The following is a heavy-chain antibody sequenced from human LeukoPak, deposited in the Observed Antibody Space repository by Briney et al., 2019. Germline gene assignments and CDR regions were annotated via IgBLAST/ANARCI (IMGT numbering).Heavy chain of an antibody. CDR3: ARGENSSGWYFDAFDI. J-gene: IGHJ3*02. CDR2: INPNSGGT. Sequence: GASVKVSCKASGGTFSSYGISWVRQAPGQGLEWMGWINPNSGGTNYAQKFQGWVTMTRDTSISTAYMELSRLRSDDTAVYYCARGENSSGWYFDAFDIWGQGTMVTVSS. D-gene: IGHD6-19*01. CDR1: GGTFSSYG. V-gene: IGHV1-2*04.